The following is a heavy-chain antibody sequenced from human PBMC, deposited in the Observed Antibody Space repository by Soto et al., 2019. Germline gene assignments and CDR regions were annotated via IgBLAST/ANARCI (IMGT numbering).Heavy chain of an antibody. J-gene: IGHJ5*02. CDR3: ARNWSFIFYYCSGSNNLFSP. D-gene: IGHD2-15*01. Sequence: ASVKVSCKASGYTFTSYAMHWVRQAPGQRLERMGWINAGNGNTKYSQKFQGRDTVTRDTSASTAYMELSSLRSEDTAVDYSARNWSFIFYYCSGSNNLFSPSGQRTLVTVSS. CDR2: INAGNGNT. CDR1: GYTFTSYA. V-gene: IGHV1-3*01.